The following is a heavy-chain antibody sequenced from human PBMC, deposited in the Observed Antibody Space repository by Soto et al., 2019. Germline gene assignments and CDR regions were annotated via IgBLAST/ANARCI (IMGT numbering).Heavy chain of an antibody. CDR2: ISDDGSNQ. V-gene: IGHV3-30*18. D-gene: IGHD1-26*01. CDR1: GFTFKSFA. J-gene: IGHJ1*01. Sequence: VGSLRLSCAASGFTFKSFAMHWVRQSPGKGLEWVAFISDDGSNQYFADSVKGRFTISRDNSENTVSLQINSLRPGDTAVYYCAKDLYSGSPYSYYFHLWGTGTLATVSS. CDR3: AKDLYSGSPYSYYFHL.